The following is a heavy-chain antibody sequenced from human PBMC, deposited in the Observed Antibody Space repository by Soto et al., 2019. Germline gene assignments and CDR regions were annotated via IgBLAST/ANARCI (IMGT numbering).Heavy chain of an antibody. D-gene: IGHD6-13*01. CDR2: ISGSGGST. Sequence: EVQLLESGGGLVQPGGSLRLSCAASGFTFSNYAVTWVRQAPGKGLEWVSTISGSGGSTYYADSVKGRFTISRDNSKNTLYLQMNSLRAGDTAVYYGAKGQGSSWYEIDYWGQGTLVTVSS. CDR3: AKGQGSSWYEIDY. CDR1: GFTFSNYA. J-gene: IGHJ4*02. V-gene: IGHV3-23*01.